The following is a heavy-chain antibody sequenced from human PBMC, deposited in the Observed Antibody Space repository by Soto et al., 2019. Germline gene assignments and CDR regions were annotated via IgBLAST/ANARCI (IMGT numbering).Heavy chain of an antibody. CDR1: GGTFSSYA. Sequence: QVQLVQSGAEVKKPGSSVKVSCKASGGTFSSYAISWVRQAPGQGLEWMGGIIPIFGTANYAQKFQGRVTITADESTSTAYMELSSLRSEDTAVYYCARVVEMATIHAPYFDYWGQGTLVTVSS. D-gene: IGHD5-12*01. J-gene: IGHJ4*02. CDR3: ARVVEMATIHAPYFDY. V-gene: IGHV1-69*12. CDR2: IIPIFGTA.